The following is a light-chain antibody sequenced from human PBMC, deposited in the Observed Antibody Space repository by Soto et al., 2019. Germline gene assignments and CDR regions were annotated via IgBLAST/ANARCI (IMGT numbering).Light chain of an antibody. CDR3: QHRGRWPRT. CDR2: GAS. V-gene: IGKV3-11*01. CDR1: ESVNDY. J-gene: IGKJ2*01. Sequence: EIVLTQSPATLSLSPGERATLSCRASESVNDYLAWYQQKPGQAPRLLIYGASNRATGIPVRFSGSGSGTDFTLTISSLEPEYFAVYYCQHRGRWPRTFGQGTKLEI.